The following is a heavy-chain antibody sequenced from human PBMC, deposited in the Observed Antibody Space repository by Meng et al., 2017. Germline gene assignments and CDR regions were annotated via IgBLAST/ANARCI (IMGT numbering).Heavy chain of an antibody. V-gene: IGHV1-69*01. CDR2: IIPIFGTA. Sequence: QVQLGQSGAEVKKAGSSVKVSCKASGGTFSSYAISWVRQAPGQGLEWMGGIIPIFGTANYAQKFQGRVTITADESTSTAYMELSSLRSEDTAVYYCARRLSSSWGPYFDYWGQGTLVTVSS. CDR1: GGTFSSYA. CDR3: ARRLSSSWGPYFDY. J-gene: IGHJ4*02. D-gene: IGHD6-13*01.